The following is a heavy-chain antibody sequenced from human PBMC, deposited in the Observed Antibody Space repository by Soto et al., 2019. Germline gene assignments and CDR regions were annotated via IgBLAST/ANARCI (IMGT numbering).Heavy chain of an antibody. Sequence: EVQLVESGGGLVQPGGSLKLSCAASGFTFSGSAMHWVRQASGKGLEWVGRIRSKANSYATAYAASVKGRFTISRDDSKNTAYLQMNILKTEDTAVYYCTTPYSGYDYMDYFDYWGQGTLVTVSS. CDR1: GFTFSGSA. CDR3: TTPYSGYDYMDYFDY. V-gene: IGHV3-73*01. J-gene: IGHJ4*02. D-gene: IGHD5-12*01. CDR2: IRSKANSYAT.